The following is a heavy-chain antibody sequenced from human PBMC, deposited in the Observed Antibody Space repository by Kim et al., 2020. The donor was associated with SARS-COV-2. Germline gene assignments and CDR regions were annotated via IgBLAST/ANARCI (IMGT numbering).Heavy chain of an antibody. CDR3: ARDLVVRDNYYYGMDV. D-gene: IGHD3-10*01. CDR1: GGSISSYY. CDR2: IYYSGST. J-gene: IGHJ6*02. V-gene: IGHV4-59*01. Sequence: SETLSLTCTVSGGSISSYYWSWIRQPPGKGLEWIGYIYYSGSTNYNPSLKSRVTISVDTSKNQFSLKLSSVTAADTAVYYCARDLVVRDNYYYGMDVCGQGTAVTVSS.